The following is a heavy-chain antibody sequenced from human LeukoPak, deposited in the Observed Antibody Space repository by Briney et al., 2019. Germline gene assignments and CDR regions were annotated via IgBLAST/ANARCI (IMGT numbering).Heavy chain of an antibody. CDR1: GFTFDDYA. CDR2: ISWNSGSI. CDR3: AKGLGGGSGYYDPPFDY. V-gene: IGHV3-9*01. D-gene: IGHD3-22*01. Sequence: PGRSLRLSCAASGFTFDDYAMHWVRQAPGKGLEWVSGISWNSGSIGYADSVKGRFTISRDNAKNSLYLQMNSLRAEDTALYYCAKGLGGGSGYYDPPFDYWGQGTLVTVSS. J-gene: IGHJ4*02.